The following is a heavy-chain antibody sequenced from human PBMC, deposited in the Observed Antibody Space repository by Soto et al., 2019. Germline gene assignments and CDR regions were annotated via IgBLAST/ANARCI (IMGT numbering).Heavy chain of an antibody. V-gene: IGHV3-30*18. J-gene: IGHJ4*02. CDR3: AKDIIVDSSGWYVFPGY. D-gene: IGHD6-19*01. CDR2: ISYDGSKK. CDR1: GFTFSSYG. Sequence: GGSLRLSCAASGFTFSSYGMHWVRQPPGKGLEWVAVISYDGSKKYYADSVKVRFTISRDNSKNTLYLQMNSLRAEDTAVYYCAKDIIVDSSGWYVFPGYWGQGTLVTVSS.